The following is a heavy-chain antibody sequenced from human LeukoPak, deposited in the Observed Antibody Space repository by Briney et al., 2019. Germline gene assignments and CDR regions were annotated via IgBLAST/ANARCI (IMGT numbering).Heavy chain of an antibody. J-gene: IGHJ6*02. CDR2: ISSSRSYI. D-gene: IGHD3-16*01. Sequence: GGSLRLSCAASGFTFSSYSMNWVRQAPGKGLEWVSSISSSRSYIYYADSVRGRFTISRDNAKNSLYPPMNSLRAEDTAVYYCATDWGYYYYYGMDVWGQGTTVTVSS. CDR1: GFTFSSYS. V-gene: IGHV3-21*04. CDR3: ATDWGYYYYYGMDV.